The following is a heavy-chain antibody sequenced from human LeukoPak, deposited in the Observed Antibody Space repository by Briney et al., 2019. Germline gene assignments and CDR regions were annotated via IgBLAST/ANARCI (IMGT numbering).Heavy chain of an antibody. Sequence: PSETLSLTCTVSGASITTDYWSWIRQSPGKGLEWIGYISYNWSNNYNPSLKSRGTISVDTSKNQLSLTLTSVTAADTAVYYCTRGERLDPDSWGQGTLVTISS. CDR1: GASITTDY. J-gene: IGHJ5*02. CDR2: ISYNWSN. V-gene: IGHV4-59*01. D-gene: IGHD6-19*01. CDR3: TRGERLDPDS.